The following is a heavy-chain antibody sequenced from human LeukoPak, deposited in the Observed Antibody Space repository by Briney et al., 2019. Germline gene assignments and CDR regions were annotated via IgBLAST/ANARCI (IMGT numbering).Heavy chain of an antibody. CDR2: INPNSGGT. CDR3: ARGCSGGSCYGFDY. J-gene: IGHJ4*02. V-gene: IGHV1-2*02. Sequence: ASVEVSCKASGYTFTGYYMHWVRQAPGQGLEWMGWINPNSGGTNYAQKFQGRVTMTRDTSISTAYMELSRLRSDDTAVYYCARGCSGGSCYGFDYWGQGTLVTVSS. CDR1: GYTFTGYY. D-gene: IGHD2-15*01.